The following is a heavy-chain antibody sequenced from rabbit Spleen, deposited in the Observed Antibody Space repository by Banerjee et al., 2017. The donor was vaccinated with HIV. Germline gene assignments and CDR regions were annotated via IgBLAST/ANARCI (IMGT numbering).Heavy chain of an antibody. CDR1: GFIFSSSYY. Sequence: QQQLVESGGGLVQPEGSLTLSCKASGFIFSSSYYMCWVRQAPGKGLEWIGCINTGSSGFTYFATWAKGRFTISKTSSTTVTLQMTRLTAADTATYFCARDTASSFSSYGMDLWGQGTLVTVS. V-gene: IGHV1S45*01. CDR2: INTGSSGFT. J-gene: IGHJ6*01. D-gene: IGHD8-1*01. CDR3: ARDTASSFSSYGMDL.